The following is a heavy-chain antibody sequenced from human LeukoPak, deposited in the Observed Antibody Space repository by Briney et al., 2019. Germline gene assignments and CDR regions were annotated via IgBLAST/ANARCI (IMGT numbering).Heavy chain of an antibody. CDR2: INHSGST. Sequence: SETLSLTCAAYGGSFSGYYWSRIRQPPGKGLEWIGEINHSGSTNYNSSLKSRVTASVDTSKNHFSLKLSSVTAADTAVYYCAITYYDILTGYHKHFDYWGQGNLVTVSS. V-gene: IGHV4-34*01. CDR1: GGSFSGYY. CDR3: AITYYDILTGYHKHFDY. J-gene: IGHJ4*02. D-gene: IGHD3-9*01.